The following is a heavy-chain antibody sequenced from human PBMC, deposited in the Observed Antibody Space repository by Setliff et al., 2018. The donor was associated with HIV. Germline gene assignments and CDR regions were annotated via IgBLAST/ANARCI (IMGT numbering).Heavy chain of an antibody. CDR1: GFPFSVHG. CDR2: IWYDGGTK. J-gene: IGHJ4*03. Sequence: PGGSLRLSCEASGFPFSVHGTHWVRQSPGKGLEWLAVIWYDGGTKYYADSLQGRFTISRDDSKNSVYLQMNTLGAEDTAVYYCARGQFRLRPDSLDLWGQGTLVTVSS. V-gene: IGHV3-33*01. D-gene: IGHD2-21*01. CDR3: ARGQFRLRPDSLDL.